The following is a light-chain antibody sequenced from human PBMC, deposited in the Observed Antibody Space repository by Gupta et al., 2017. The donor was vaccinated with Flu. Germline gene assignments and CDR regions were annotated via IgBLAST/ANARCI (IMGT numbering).Light chain of an antibody. CDR2: KVS. V-gene: IGKV2-30*01. Sequence: SLGQPASISCRSSQSLVSSDGNTYLHWFQQRPGQSPRRLIYKVSNRDSGVPDRFSGSGSATDFTLKISRVEAEDIGTYYCMQATHSPPYTFGQGTKLDLK. CDR3: MQATHSPPYT. CDR1: QSLVSSDGNTY. J-gene: IGKJ2*01.